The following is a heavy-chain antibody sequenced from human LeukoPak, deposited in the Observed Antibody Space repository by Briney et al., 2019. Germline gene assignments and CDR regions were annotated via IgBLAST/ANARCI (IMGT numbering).Heavy chain of an antibody. CDR3: ARDRRTFIYYYGMDV. CDR1: GGSISSYY. V-gene: IGHV4-59*01. Sequence: SETLSLTCTVSGGSISSYYWSWIRQPPGKGLEWIGYTYYSGSTNYNPSLKGRVTISVDTSKNQFSLKLSSVTAADTAVYYCARDRRTFIYYYGMDVWGQGTTVTVSS. CDR2: TYYSGST. J-gene: IGHJ6*02. D-gene: IGHD3-16*01.